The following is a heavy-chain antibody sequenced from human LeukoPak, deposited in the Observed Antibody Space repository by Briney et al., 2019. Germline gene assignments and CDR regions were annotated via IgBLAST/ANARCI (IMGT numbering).Heavy chain of an antibody. CDR3: ARKAPYYYYYYMDV. Sequence: EASLKVSCKASGYTFTSYGISWVRQAPGQGLEWRGWISAYNGNTNYAQKLQGRVTMTTDTSTSTAYMELRSLRSDDTAVYYCARKAPYYYYYYMDVWGKGTMVTVSS. CDR1: GYTFTSYG. V-gene: IGHV1-18*01. J-gene: IGHJ6*03. CDR2: ISAYNGNT.